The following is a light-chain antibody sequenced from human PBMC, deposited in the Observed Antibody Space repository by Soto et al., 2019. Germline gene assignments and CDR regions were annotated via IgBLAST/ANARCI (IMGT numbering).Light chain of an antibody. Sequence: IQLTQSPSSLSASVGDRVTITCRASQGISSYLAWYQQKPGKAPKLLIYAASTLQSGVPSRFSGSGSGTDFTLTSSSLQPEDFATDYCQQLKAFGGGTKVEIK. J-gene: IGKJ4*01. CDR2: AAS. CDR3: QQLKA. V-gene: IGKV1-9*01. CDR1: QGISSY.